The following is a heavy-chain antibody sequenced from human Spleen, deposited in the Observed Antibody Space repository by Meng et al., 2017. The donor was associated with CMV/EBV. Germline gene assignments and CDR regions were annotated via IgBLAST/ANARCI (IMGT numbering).Heavy chain of an antibody. Sequence: GESLKISCAASGFTFSDHYMDWVRQAPGKGLEWVGRSRNKPNSYTTEYGASVEGRFTISRDDSTNSLFLQMNSLRTDDTAVYYCARDVRAVAMMCMATWGQGTTVTVSS. J-gene: IGHJ6*02. V-gene: IGHV3-72*01. CDR1: GFTFSDHY. D-gene: IGHD6-19*01. CDR2: SRNKPNSYTT. CDR3: ARDVRAVAMMCMAT.